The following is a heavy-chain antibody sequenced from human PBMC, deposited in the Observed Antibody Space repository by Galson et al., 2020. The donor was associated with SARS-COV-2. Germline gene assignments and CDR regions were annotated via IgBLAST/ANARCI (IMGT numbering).Heavy chain of an antibody. D-gene: IGHD3-16*01. Sequence: SEPLSLTCAVYAGSFSGYSWTWIRQAPGKGLEWIGEINISGNTNYSPSLRSRVTISVDTSKNQFSLSLTSVTTAGTAVYYCARGHRGVVPSSVLGLGPFYSYYEMDVWGKGATVSVSS. CDR3: ARGHRGVVPSSVLGLGPFYSYYEMDV. CDR2: INISGNT. CDR1: AGSFSGYS. J-gene: IGHJ6*04. V-gene: IGHV4-34*01.